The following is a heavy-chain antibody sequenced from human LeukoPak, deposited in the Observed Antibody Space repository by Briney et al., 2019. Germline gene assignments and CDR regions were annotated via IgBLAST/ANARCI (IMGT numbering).Heavy chain of an antibody. D-gene: IGHD3-10*01. V-gene: IGHV1-2*02. J-gene: IGHJ6*02. CDR1: GYTFTDYY. CDR3: ARSQLLWFGEFIYGMDV. Sequence: GASVKVSCKASGYTFTDYYMHWVRQAPGQGLEWMGWINPNSGGTNYAQKFQGRVTMTRDTSISTAYMELSRLRSDDTAVYYCARSQLLWFGEFIYGMDVWGQGTTVTVSS. CDR2: INPNSGGT.